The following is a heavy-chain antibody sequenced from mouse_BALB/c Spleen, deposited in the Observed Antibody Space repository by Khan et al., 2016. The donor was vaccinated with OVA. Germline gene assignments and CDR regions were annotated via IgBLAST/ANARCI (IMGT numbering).Heavy chain of an antibody. CDR2: INPSSGYT. Sequence: VELVESGAELAKPGALVKMSCKASGYMFSSYWMNWVKQRPGQGLEWIGYINPSSGYTECHQKFKDRATLTADKSSSTVYMQLSSLTSEDSAVYYCARSGYGSLAYWGQGTLVTVSA. J-gene: IGHJ3*01. V-gene: IGHV1-7*01. CDR3: ARSGYGSLAY. D-gene: IGHD1-1*01. CDR1: GYMFSSYW.